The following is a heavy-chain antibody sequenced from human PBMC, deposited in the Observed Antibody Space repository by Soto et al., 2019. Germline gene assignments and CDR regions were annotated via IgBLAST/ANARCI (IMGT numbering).Heavy chain of an antibody. V-gene: IGHV1-3*01. Sequence: ASVKVSCKASGYTFTSYAMHWVRQAPGQRLEWMGWINAGNGNTKYSQKFQGRVTITRDTSASTAYMELSSLRSEDTAVYYCARIYSSGWTRPPYDYWGQGTLVTVSS. CDR3: ARIYSSGWTRPPYDY. CDR2: INAGNGNT. J-gene: IGHJ4*02. D-gene: IGHD6-19*01. CDR1: GYTFTSYA.